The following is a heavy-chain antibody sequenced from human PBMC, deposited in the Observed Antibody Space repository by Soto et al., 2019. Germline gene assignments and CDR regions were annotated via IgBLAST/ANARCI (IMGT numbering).Heavy chain of an antibody. CDR2: INQDGSDK. CDR1: GFTFSSYW. D-gene: IGHD2-15*01. J-gene: IGHJ4*02. V-gene: IGHV3-7*03. Sequence: PGGSLRLSCAASGFTFSSYWMNWVRQAPGKGLEWVANINQDGSDKSYVDSVKGRFTTSRDNAKNSLYLQMNSLRAEDTAVYYRARGISTPGIDFWGQGTLVTVSS. CDR3: ARGISTPGIDF.